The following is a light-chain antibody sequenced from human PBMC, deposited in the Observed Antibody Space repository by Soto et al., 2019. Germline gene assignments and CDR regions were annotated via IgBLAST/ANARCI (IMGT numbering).Light chain of an antibody. CDR2: QDS. V-gene: IGLV3-1*01. CDR3: QAWDSSTDAV. CDR1: KLGDKY. Sequence: SYELTQPPSVSVSPGQTASITCSGDKLGDKYACWYQQKPGQSPVLVIYQDSKRPSGIPERFSGSNSGNTATLTISGTQAMDESDYYSQAWDSSTDAVFGGGTQLTVL. J-gene: IGLJ7*01.